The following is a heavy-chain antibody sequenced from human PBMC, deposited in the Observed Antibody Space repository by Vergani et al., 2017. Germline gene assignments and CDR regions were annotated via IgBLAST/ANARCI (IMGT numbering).Heavy chain of an antibody. CDR3: ARGYGLWSKPYYYYYYMDV. D-gene: IGHD5-18*01. Sequence: QLQLQESGPGLVEPSETLSLTCTVSGASISSNSYYWGWVRQSPGNGLEWVGSIRYSGPTYYNLPLQSRTTISLDTSKNQFSLKLSSVTAADTALYFCARGYGLWSKPYYYYYYMDVWGKGTTVTVSS. V-gene: IGHV4-39*01. CDR1: GASISSNSYY. CDR2: IRYSGPT. J-gene: IGHJ6*03.